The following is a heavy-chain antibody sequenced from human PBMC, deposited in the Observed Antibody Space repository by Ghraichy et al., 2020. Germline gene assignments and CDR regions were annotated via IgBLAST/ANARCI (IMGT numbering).Heavy chain of an antibody. CDR3: AKVSPVGWELTLYYYYMDV. V-gene: IGHV3-23*01. D-gene: IGHD1-26*01. CDR1: GFTFSSYA. CDR2: ISGSGGST. Sequence: GGSLRLSCAASGFTFSSYAMSWVRQAPGKGLEWVSAISGSGGSTYYADSVKGRFTISRDNSKNTLYLQMNSLRAEDTAVYYCAKVSPVGWELTLYYYYMDVWGKGTTVTVSS. J-gene: IGHJ6*03.